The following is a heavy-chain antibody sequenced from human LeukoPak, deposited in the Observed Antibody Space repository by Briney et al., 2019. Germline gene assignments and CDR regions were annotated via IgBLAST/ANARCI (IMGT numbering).Heavy chain of an antibody. V-gene: IGHV4-59*01. Sequence: PSETLSLTCTVSGGSISSYYWSWIRQPPGKGLEWIGYIYYSGSTNYNPSLKSRVTISVDTSKNQFSLKLSSVTAADTAVYYCARGLRYFDWLLEGYYFDYWGQGTLVTVSS. CDR1: GGSISSYY. J-gene: IGHJ4*02. CDR2: IYYSGST. D-gene: IGHD3-9*01. CDR3: ARGLRYFDWLLEGYYFDY.